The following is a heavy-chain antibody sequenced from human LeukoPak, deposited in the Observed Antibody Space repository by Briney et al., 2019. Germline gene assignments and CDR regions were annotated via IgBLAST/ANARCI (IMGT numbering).Heavy chain of an antibody. Sequence: AEPLQISCKASGYTFYRYWIDWVRQMPGKGLEWIGNIYPGDCNTRYSPYFQGQVTISVDRSITTAYLEWGSLKASDAAMYFCARQPRKYGPSDYWGQGNLVRVS. J-gene: IGHJ4*02. CDR1: GYTFYRYW. CDR2: IYPGDCNT. V-gene: IGHV5-51*01. CDR3: ARQPRKYGPSDY. D-gene: IGHD2-2*01.